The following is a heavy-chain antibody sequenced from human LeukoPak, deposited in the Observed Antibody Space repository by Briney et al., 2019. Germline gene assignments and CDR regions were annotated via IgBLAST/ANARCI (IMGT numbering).Heavy chain of an antibody. Sequence: ASVKVSCKASGGTFSSYAISWVRQAPGQGLEWMGGIIPIFGTANYAQKFQGRVTITADESTSTAYMELSSLRSEDTAVYYRATTSRWYPGDAFDIWGQGTMVTVSS. CDR3: ATTSRWYPGDAFDI. D-gene: IGHD4-23*01. CDR2: IIPIFGTA. J-gene: IGHJ3*02. CDR1: GGTFSSYA. V-gene: IGHV1-69*13.